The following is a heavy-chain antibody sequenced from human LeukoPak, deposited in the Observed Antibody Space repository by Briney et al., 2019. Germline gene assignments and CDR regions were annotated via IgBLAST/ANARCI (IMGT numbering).Heavy chain of an antibody. CDR2: ISSSGGNT. CDR3: AKPSRDFDSSGYSHFDY. V-gene: IGHV3-23*01. Sequence: GGSLRLSCAASGFTFNGYGMSWVRQAPGKGLEWVSGISSSGGNTYYADSVKGRFTVSRDNSKTTLYLQMHSLRAEDTAIYYCAKPSRDFDSSGYSHFDYWGQGTLVTVSS. D-gene: IGHD3-22*01. CDR1: GFTFNGYG. J-gene: IGHJ4*02.